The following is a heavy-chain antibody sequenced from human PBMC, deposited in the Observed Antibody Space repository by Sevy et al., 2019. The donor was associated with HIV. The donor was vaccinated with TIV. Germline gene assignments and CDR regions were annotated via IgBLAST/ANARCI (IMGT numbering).Heavy chain of an antibody. CDR1: GFTFSSYA. D-gene: IGHD4-17*01. CDR2: ISYDGSNK. Sequence: GGSLRLSCAASGFTFSSYAMHWVRQAPGKGLEWVAVISYDGSNKYYADSVKGRFTISRDNSKNTLYLQMISLRAEDTAVYYCARDEGDYGGNIIDYWGQGTLVTVSS. V-gene: IGHV3-30-3*01. CDR3: ARDEGDYGGNIIDY. J-gene: IGHJ4*02.